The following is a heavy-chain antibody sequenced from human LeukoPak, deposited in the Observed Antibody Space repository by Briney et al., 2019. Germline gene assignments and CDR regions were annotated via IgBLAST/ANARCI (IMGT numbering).Heavy chain of an antibody. V-gene: IGHV1-8*01. Sequence: GASVKVSCKASGYTFISYGINWVRQATGQGLEWMGWMNPNSGNTGYAQKFQGRVTMTRNTSISTAYMELSSLRSEDTAVYYCARSYCSSTSCYWGRTNYFDYWGQGTLVTVSS. J-gene: IGHJ4*02. CDR2: MNPNSGNT. CDR3: ARSYCSSTSCYWGRTNYFDY. D-gene: IGHD2-2*01. CDR1: GYTFISYG.